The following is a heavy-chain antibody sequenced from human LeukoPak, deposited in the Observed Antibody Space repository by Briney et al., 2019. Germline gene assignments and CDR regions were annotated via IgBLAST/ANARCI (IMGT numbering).Heavy chain of an antibody. Sequence: GESLKISCKGSGYSFTSYWIGWVRPMPGKGLEWMGIIYPGDSDTRYSPSFQGQVTISADKSISTAYLQWSSLKASDTAMYYCARCRYSSSWRYAVDIWGQGTMVTVSS. CDR1: GYSFTSYW. CDR3: ARCRYSSSWRYAVDI. V-gene: IGHV5-51*01. J-gene: IGHJ3*02. CDR2: IYPGDSDT. D-gene: IGHD6-13*01.